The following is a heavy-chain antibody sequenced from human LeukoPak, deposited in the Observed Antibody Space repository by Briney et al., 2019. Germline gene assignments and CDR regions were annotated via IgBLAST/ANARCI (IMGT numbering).Heavy chain of an antibody. Sequence: SETLSLTCTVSVSGDSMRGYYWGWIRQPPGKGLEWIGSIYYSGSTYYNPSLKSRVTISVDTSKNQFSLKLSSVTAADTAVYYCARENRQLVLGWGQGTLVTVSS. J-gene: IGHJ4*02. CDR3: ARENRQLVLG. D-gene: IGHD6-13*01. V-gene: IGHV4-38-2*02. CDR2: IYYSGST. CDR1: VSGDSMRGYY.